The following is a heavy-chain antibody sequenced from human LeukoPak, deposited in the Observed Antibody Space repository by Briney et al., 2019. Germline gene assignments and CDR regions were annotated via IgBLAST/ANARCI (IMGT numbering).Heavy chain of an antibody. V-gene: IGHV1-69*04. CDR3: ARLAGTDMIGYFQD. D-gene: IGHD5-18*01. J-gene: IGHJ1*01. CDR1: GGTFSSYA. CDR2: IIPILGIA. Sequence: SVKVSCKASGGTFSSYAISWVRQAPGQGLEWMGRIIPILGIANYAQKFQGRVTITADKSTSTAYMELSSLRSEDTAVYYCARLAGTDMIGYFQDWGQGTLVTVSS.